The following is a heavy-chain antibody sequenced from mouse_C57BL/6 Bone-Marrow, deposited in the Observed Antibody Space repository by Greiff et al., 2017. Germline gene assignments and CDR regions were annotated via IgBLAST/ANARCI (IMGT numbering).Heavy chain of an antibody. CDR1: GYTFTDYY. CDR2: IYPGSGNT. D-gene: IGHD1-1*01. J-gene: IGHJ3*01. V-gene: IGHV1-76*01. CDR3: ARRGDFYYYGSSPFAY. Sequence: VKLMESGAELVRPGASVKLSCKASGYTFTDYYINWVKQRPGQGLEWIARIYPGSGNTYYNEKFKGKATLTAEKSSSTAYMQLSSLTSEDSAVYFCARRGDFYYYGSSPFAYWGQGTLVTVSA.